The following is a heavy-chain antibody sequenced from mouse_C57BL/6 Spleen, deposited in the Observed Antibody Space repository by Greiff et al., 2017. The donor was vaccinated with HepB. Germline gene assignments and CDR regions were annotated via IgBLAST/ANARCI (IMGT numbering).Heavy chain of an antibody. Sequence: QVQLKQPGAELVKPGASVKLSCKASGYTFTSYWRHWVKQRPGQGLEWIGMIHPNSGSTNYNEKFKSKATLTVDKSSSTAYMQLSSLTSEDSAVYYCARRYYGSSYDAMDYWGQGTSVTVSS. D-gene: IGHD1-1*01. CDR3: ARRYYGSSYDAMDY. J-gene: IGHJ4*01. CDR1: GYTFTSYW. CDR2: IHPNSGST. V-gene: IGHV1-64*01.